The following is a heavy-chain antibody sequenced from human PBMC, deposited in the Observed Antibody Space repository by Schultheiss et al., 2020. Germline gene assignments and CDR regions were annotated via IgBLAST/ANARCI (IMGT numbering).Heavy chain of an antibody. CDR2: INPSGGST. D-gene: IGHD6-13*01. Sequence: ASVKVSFKASGSTFTSYYMHWVRQAPGQGLEWMGIINPSGGSTSYAQKFQGRVTMTRDTSTSTVYMELSSLRSEDTAVYYCARVGVAAAGGQTFDYWGQGTLVTFSS. V-gene: IGHV1-46*01. CDR1: GSTFTSYY. CDR3: ARVGVAAAGGQTFDY. J-gene: IGHJ4*02.